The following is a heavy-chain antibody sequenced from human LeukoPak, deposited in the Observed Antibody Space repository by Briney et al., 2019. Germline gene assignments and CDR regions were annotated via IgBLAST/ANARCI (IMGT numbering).Heavy chain of an antibody. Sequence: SETLSLTCTVSGGSISSSSYYWGWIRQPPGKGLEWIGRIYTSGSTNYNPSLKSRVTMSVDTSKKQFSLKLSSVTAADTAVYYCARVRGCSGSYEYYHYMDVWGKGTTVTISS. CDR1: GGSISSSSYY. V-gene: IGHV4-39*07. D-gene: IGHD1-26*01. CDR3: ARVRGCSGSYEYYHYMDV. J-gene: IGHJ6*03. CDR2: IYTSGST.